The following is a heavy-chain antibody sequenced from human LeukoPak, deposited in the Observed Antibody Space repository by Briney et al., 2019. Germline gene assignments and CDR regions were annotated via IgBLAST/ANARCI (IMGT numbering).Heavy chain of an antibody. CDR2: INHSGST. CDR1: GGPFSGYY. J-gene: IGHJ6*03. D-gene: IGHD2-2*01. CDR3: ARRVIVVVPAAKYPFMDV. V-gene: IGHV4-34*01. Sequence: PSETLSLTCAVYGGPFSGYYWSWIRQPPGKGLEWIGEINHSGSTDYNPSLKSRVTIPVDTSKNQFSLKLSSVTAADTAVYYCARRVIVVVPAAKYPFMDVWGKGTTVTVSS.